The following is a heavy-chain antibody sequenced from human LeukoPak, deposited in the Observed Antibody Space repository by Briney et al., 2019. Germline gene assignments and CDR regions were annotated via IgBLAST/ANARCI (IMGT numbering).Heavy chain of an antibody. Sequence: GGSLRLSCAASGFTFDDYTMHWVRQAPGKGLEWVSLISWDGGSTYYADSVKGRFTISRDNSKNTLYLQMNSLRAEDTAVYYCAKAAAYYYDSSGYPDAFDIWGQGTMVTVSS. CDR3: AKAAAYYYDSSGYPDAFDI. CDR2: ISWDGGST. J-gene: IGHJ3*02. CDR1: GFTFDDYT. V-gene: IGHV3-43*01. D-gene: IGHD3-22*01.